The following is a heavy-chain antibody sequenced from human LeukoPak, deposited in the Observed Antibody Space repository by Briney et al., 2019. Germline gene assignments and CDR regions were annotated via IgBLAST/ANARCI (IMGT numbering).Heavy chain of an antibody. J-gene: IGHJ5*02. CDR3: ARLNSGYDSHWFDP. CDR1: GGSISSYY. D-gene: IGHD5-12*01. V-gene: IGHV4-59*08. Sequence: SETLSLTCTVSGGSISSYYWSWIRQPPGKGLGWIGYIYYSGSTNYNPSLKSRVTISVDTSKNQFSLKLSSVTAADTAVYYCARLNSGYDSHWFDPWGQGTLVTVSS. CDR2: IYYSGST.